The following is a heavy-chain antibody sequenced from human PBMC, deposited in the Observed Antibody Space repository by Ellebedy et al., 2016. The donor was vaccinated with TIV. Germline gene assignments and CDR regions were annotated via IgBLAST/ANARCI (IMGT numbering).Heavy chain of an antibody. CDR2: INPHSGGT. D-gene: IGHD6-19*01. V-gene: IGHV1-2*02. Sequence: AASVQVSCKASGYTFTGYYMHWVRHAPGQGLEGMGWINPHSGGTNYAQKFQGRVTMTRDTAISTAYMELSRLRSDDTAVYYCARDIENSSGYWGQGTLVTVSS. CDR1: GYTFTGYY. J-gene: IGHJ4*02. CDR3: ARDIENSSGY.